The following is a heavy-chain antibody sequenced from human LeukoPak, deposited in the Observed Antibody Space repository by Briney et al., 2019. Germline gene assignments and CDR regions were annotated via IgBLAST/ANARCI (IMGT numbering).Heavy chain of an antibody. Sequence: GGSLRLSCAASGFALSSHWMTWVRQVPGRGPEWVANVNRDGSETYYLDSVKGRFTISKDNAKNSLYLQMNSLGAEDTALYHCARNNGMDLWGQGTTVIVSS. V-gene: IGHV3-7*03. J-gene: IGHJ6*02. CDR1: GFALSSHW. CDR2: VNRDGSET. CDR3: ARNNGMDL.